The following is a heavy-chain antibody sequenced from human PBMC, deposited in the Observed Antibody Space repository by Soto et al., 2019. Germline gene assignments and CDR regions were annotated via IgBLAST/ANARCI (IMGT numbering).Heavy chain of an antibody. D-gene: IGHD1-26*01. CDR3: ERVMGGGYYYGMDV. CDR2: INPNSGGT. CDR1: GCTFTGYY. J-gene: IGHJ6*02. Sequence: ASVKVSCKASGCTFTGYYMHWVRQAPGQGLEWMGWINPNSGGTNYAQKFQGRVTMNRDTSISTAYMGLSRLRSDDTAVYYWERVMGGGYYYGMDVCGQGPTVSVSS. V-gene: IGHV1-2*02.